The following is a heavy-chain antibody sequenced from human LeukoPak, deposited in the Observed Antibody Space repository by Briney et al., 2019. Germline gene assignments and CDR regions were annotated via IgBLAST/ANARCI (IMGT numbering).Heavy chain of an antibody. CDR1: GYTYTGYY. D-gene: IGHD6-19*01. Sequence: GASVKVSFKASGYTYTGYYLHWVRQAPGREREWMGWINPNSGGTNYAQKFQGRVTMTRDTSISTAYMELSRLRSDDTAVYYCARVEQWLFLDYWGQGTLVTVSS. CDR3: ARVEQWLFLDY. J-gene: IGHJ4*02. V-gene: IGHV1-2*02. CDR2: INPNSGGT.